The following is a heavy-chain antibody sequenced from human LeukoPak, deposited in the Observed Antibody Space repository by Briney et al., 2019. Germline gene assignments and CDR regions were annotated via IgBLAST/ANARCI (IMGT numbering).Heavy chain of an antibody. V-gene: IGHV4-59*08. CDR3: ARRDFWSGYFDN. J-gene: IGHJ4*02. D-gene: IGHD3-3*01. CDR1: GGSISSYY. Sequence: SETLSLTCTVSGGSISSYYWSWIRQPPGKGLEWIGYIYYSGSTNYNPSLKSRVTISVDTSKNQFSLKLSSVTAADTAVYYCARRDFWSGYFDNWGQGTLVTVSS. CDR2: IYYSGST.